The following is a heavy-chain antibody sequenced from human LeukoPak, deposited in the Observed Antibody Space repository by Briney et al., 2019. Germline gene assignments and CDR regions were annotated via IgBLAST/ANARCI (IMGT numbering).Heavy chain of an antibody. CDR2: INHSGST. V-gene: IGHV4-34*01. Sequence: PSETLSLTCAVYGGSFSGHYWSWIRQPPGKGLEWIGEINHSGSTNYNPSLKSRVTISLDTSKNQFSLKLTSVTAADTAVYYCAKVGSELSFGGFETRGGDFDYWGQGTLVTVSS. J-gene: IGHJ4*02. D-gene: IGHD3-16*01. CDR3: AKVGSELSFGGFETRGGDFDY. CDR1: GGSFSGHY.